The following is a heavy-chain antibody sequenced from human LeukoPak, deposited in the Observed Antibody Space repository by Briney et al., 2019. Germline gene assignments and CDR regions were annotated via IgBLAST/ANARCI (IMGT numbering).Heavy chain of an antibody. J-gene: IGHJ4*02. D-gene: IGHD3-22*01. V-gene: IGHV1-2*02. CDR2: IHPNSGGT. Sequence: ASVKVSCTASGYTFTGYYMHWVRQAPGQGLEWMGWIHPNSGGTKYAQRFQGRVTVTRDTSISTVYMELSRLRSDDTAVYYCARWGKYYYDSSGYYYWGQGALVSVSS. CDR3: ARWGKYYYDSSGYYY. CDR1: GYTFTGYY.